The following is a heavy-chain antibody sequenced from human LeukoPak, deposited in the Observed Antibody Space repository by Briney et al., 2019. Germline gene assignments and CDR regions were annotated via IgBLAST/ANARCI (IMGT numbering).Heavy chain of an antibody. CDR2: IYYSGST. J-gene: IGHJ2*01. Sequence: SETLSLTCTVSGGSISSGGYYWSWIRQPPGRGLEWIGYIYYSGSTNYNPSLKSRVTTSVDTSKNQFSLKLSSVTAADTAVYYCARHDYSNYHGYFDLWGRGTLVTVSS. CDR3: ARHDYSNYHGYFDL. CDR1: GGSISSGGYY. D-gene: IGHD4-11*01. V-gene: IGHV4-61*08.